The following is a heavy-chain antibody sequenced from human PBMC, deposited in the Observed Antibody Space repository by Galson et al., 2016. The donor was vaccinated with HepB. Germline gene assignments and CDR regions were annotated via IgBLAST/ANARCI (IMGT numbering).Heavy chain of an antibody. CDR3: AAGEDMITFGEGIVYFYYSMDL. CDR2: IVVGNRNT. D-gene: IGHD3-16*02. CDR1: GFTFLNSA. V-gene: IGHV1-58*01. Sequence: VKVSCKASGFTFLNSAVHWIRQARGQRLEWIGWIVVGNRNTNYAQRFRERVTITRDMSTSTAYMELSSLSSEDTAVYYCAAGEDMITFGEGIVYFYYSMDLWGQGTTVTVSS. J-gene: IGHJ6*02.